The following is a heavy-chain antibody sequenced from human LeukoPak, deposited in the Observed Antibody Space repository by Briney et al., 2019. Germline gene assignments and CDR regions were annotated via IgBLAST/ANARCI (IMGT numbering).Heavy chain of an antibody. CDR2: IYYSGRT. J-gene: IGHJ3*02. CDR3: ARGPGELELLAFDI. CDR1: GGSISSGGHY. Sequence: SETLSLTCTVFGGSISSGGHYWSWIRQHPGKGLEWIGYIYYSGRTHYNPSLKSRVTISVDTSKNQFSLKLSSVTAADTAVYYCARGPGELELLAFDIWGQGTMVAVSS. D-gene: IGHD1-7*01. V-gene: IGHV4-31*03.